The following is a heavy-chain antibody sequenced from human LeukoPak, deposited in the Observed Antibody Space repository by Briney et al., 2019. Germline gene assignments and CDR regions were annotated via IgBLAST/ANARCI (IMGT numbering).Heavy chain of an antibody. CDR2: IYYSGRT. V-gene: IGHV4-59*01. CDR1: GGSISSYF. D-gene: IGHD6-19*01. Sequence: SETLSLTCTVSGGSISSYFWSWIRQHPGKGLERIGHIYYSGRTNYSPSLKSRVTISVDTSKNQFSLILSSVTAADTAVYYCARDRGSSGWYGEGYFDYWGQGILVTVSP. J-gene: IGHJ4*02. CDR3: ARDRGSSGWYGEGYFDY.